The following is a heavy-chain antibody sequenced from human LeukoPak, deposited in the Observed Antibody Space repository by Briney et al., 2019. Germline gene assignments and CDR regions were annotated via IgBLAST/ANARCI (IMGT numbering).Heavy chain of an antibody. Sequence: PSETLSLTCSASGGFIGGYYCSWIRQPAGKGLEWIGRVYTGGNTNYNRSLKSRVTMSIDTSKNQFSLKVSSVTAADTAVYYCARNGPGTKFDPWGQGTLVTVSS. V-gene: IGHV4-4*07. CDR1: GGFIGGYY. D-gene: IGHD3-10*01. J-gene: IGHJ5*02. CDR2: VYTGGNT. CDR3: ARNGPGTKFDP.